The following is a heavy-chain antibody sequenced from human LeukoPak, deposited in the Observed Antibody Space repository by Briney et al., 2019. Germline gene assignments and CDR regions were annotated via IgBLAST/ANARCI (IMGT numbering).Heavy chain of an antibody. CDR3: AKDSVGFGSGYYSHFDY. D-gene: IGHD3-22*01. J-gene: IGHJ4*02. CDR2: IRYDGSNK. CDR1: GFTFSSYG. V-gene: IGHV3-30*02. Sequence: GGSLRLSCAAFGFTFSSYGMHWVRQAPGKGLEWVAFIRYDGSNKYYADSVKGRFTISRDNSKNTLYLQMNSLRAEDTAVYYCAKDSVGFGSGYYSHFDYWGQGTLVTVSS.